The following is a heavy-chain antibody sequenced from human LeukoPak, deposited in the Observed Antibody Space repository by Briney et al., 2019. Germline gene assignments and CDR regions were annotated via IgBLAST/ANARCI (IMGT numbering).Heavy chain of an antibody. D-gene: IGHD3-10*01. CDR2: ITASSSYT. CDR3: AREDYYESGTDDY. CDR1: GFTFSTYS. V-gene: IGHV3-21*01. J-gene: IGHJ4*02. Sequence: GGSLRLSCAASGFTFSTYSMNWVRQAPGKGLEWVSSITASSSYTYYADSVKGRSTISRDNTKNSLYLQMNSLRAEDTGIYYCAREDYYESGTDDYWGQGTLVTVFS.